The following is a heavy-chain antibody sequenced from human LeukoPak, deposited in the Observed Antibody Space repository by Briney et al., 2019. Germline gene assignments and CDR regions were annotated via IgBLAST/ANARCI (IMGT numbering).Heavy chain of an antibody. D-gene: IGHD1-1*01. V-gene: IGHV3-23*01. Sequence: GGSLRLSCAASGFTFSSYAMSWVRQAPGKGLEWGSAISGSGGSTYYADSVKGRFTISRDNSKNTLYLQMNSLRAEHTAVYYCARAPKMARRQETTDYWGQGTLVTVSS. CDR2: ISGSGGST. CDR1: GFTFSSYA. J-gene: IGHJ4*02. CDR3: ARAPKMARRQETTDY.